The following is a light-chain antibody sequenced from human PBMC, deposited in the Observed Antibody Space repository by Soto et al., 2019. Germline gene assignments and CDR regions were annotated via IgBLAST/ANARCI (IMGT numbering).Light chain of an antibody. V-gene: IGKV3-20*01. CDR2: GAS. Sequence: EIVLTQSPGTLSLSPGERATLSCRASQSVSSSYLAWYQQKPGQAPRLLIYGASSRATGIPDRFSGSGSGTDFTLTISRLEPEDFAVYYCQQYGSSPLTWKFGKGTKVDIK. J-gene: IGKJ1*01. CDR1: QSVSSSY. CDR3: QQYGSSPLTWK.